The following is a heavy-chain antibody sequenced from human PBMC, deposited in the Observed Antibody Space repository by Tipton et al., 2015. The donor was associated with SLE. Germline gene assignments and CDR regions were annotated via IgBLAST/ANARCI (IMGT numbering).Heavy chain of an antibody. D-gene: IGHD2-15*01. CDR2: IYYTGTT. V-gene: IGHV4-39*01. Sequence: GLVKPSETLSLTCTVSGGSIGGSTYYWGWIHQPPGKGLEWIGSIYYTGTTYYSPSLKSRVTLSVDTSKNQFSLKVNSVTAADTAVYFCARQPVLSCDFDYWGQGNLVTVSS. CDR1: GGSIGGSTYY. CDR3: ARQPVLSCDFDY. J-gene: IGHJ4*02.